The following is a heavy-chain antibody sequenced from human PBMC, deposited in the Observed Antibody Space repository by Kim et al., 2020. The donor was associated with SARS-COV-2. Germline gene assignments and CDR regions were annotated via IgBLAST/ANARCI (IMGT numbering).Heavy chain of an antibody. V-gene: IGHV3-23*01. D-gene: IGHD3-10*01. J-gene: IGHJ4*02. CDR1: GLTFSNYV. Sequence: GGSLRLSCAASGLTFSNYVMNWVRQASGKGLEWVSGISGSGGSTYYADSVKGRFTISRDNSKNTLYLQMNSLRAEDTAVYYCAKDYGSGRPWYFEYWGQGTLVTVSS. CDR3: AKDYGSGRPWYFEY. CDR2: ISGSGGST.